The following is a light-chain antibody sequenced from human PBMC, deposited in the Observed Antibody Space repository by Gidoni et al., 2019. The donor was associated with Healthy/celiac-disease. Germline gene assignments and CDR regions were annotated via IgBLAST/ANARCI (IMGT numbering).Light chain of an antibody. J-gene: IGKJ3*01. CDR3: QQYGSSPFA. CDR2: GAS. V-gene: IGKV3-20*01. CDR1: QSVSSSY. Sequence: EIVLTQSPGTLSLSPEERATLSCRASQSVSSSYLTWYQQKPGQAPRLLIYGASSRATGIPDRFSGSGSGTDFTLTINRLEPEDFAVYYCQQYGSSPFAFGPGTKLDFK.